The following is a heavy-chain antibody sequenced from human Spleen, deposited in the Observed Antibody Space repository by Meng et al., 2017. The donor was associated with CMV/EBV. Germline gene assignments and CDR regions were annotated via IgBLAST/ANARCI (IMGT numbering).Heavy chain of an antibody. D-gene: IGHD1-1*01. J-gene: IGHJ6*02. CDR3: ARDVSWNPEWAYYGMDV. Sequence: ASVKVSCKASGYTFTGYYIHWVRQAPGHGLEWMGWISPNSGGTNYAQKFRGRVIMTRDASISTGYMELSRLRSDDTAVYYCARDVSWNPEWAYYGMDVWGQGTTVTVSS. CDR2: ISPNSGGT. V-gene: IGHV1-2*02. CDR1: GYTFTGYY.